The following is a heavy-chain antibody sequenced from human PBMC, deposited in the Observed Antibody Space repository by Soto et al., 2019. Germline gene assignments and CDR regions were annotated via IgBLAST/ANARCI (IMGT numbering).Heavy chain of an antibody. Sequence: SETLSLTCTVSGGSISSGDYYWSWIRQPPGKGLEWIGYIYYSGSTYYNPSLKSRVTISVDTSKNQFSLKLSSVTAADTAVYYCARVFSDSSSFFDPWGQGTLVTAPQ. V-gene: IGHV4-30-4*01. CDR2: IYYSGST. CDR3: ARVFSDSSSFFDP. CDR1: GGSISSGDYY. J-gene: IGHJ5*02. D-gene: IGHD6-13*01.